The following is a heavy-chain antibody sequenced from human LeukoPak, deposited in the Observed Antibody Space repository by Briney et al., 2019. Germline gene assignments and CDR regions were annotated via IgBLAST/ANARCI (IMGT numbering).Heavy chain of an antibody. J-gene: IGHJ6*02. CDR3: AKSPVPYCSGGSCYGMDV. CDR2: ISYDGSNK. CDR1: GFTFSSYA. D-gene: IGHD2-15*01. Sequence: PGRSLRLSCAASGFTFSSYAMHWVRQAPGKGLEWVAVISYDGSNKYYADSVKGRFTISRDNSKNTLYLQMNSLRAEDTAVYYCAKSPVPYCSGGSCYGMDVWGQGTTVTVSS. V-gene: IGHV3-30-3*01.